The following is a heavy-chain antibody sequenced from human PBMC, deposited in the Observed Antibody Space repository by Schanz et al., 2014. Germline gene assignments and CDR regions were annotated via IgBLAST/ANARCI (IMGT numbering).Heavy chain of an antibody. CDR2: ISVYTGNT. Sequence: VQLLESGGGLVQPGASVKVSCTASGFNFNNYDINWVRQATGQGLEWVGWISVYTGNTKYGQKVQGRVTMTTDTSTNTAYMELRSLRSDDTAVYYCAKAEYDILTDSYSRLDPWGQGTLVTVSS. CDR3: AKAEYDILTDSYSRLDP. J-gene: IGHJ5*02. D-gene: IGHD3-9*01. V-gene: IGHV1-18*04. CDR1: GFNFNNYD.